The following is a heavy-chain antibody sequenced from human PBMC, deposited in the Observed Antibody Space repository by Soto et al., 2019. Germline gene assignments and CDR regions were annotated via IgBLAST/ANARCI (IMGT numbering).Heavy chain of an antibody. CDR3: AHRLPGSSTVWDTGIVDY. V-gene: IGHV2-5*02. J-gene: IGHJ4*02. CDR2: IYWDNDK. D-gene: IGHD2-2*01. Sequence: SGPTLVNPTETLTLTCTFSGFSLSTSGVGVGWIRQPPGKALEWLAFIYWDNDKRYSPSLKNRLTISKDTSKNLVVLTMINMDPVDTATYFCAHRLPGSSTVWDTGIVDYWGQGTLVTVSS. CDR1: GFSLSTSGVG.